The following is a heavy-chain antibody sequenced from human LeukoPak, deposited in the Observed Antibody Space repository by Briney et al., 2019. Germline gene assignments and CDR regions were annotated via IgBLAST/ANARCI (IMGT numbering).Heavy chain of an antibody. Sequence: SGTLSLTCAVSGDSVSSSHWWNWVRQPPGKGLEGIGETSQSGDTKYNPSLKSRVTVSLANSTRQFHLKLSSVTAPDSAIYYCATNVGKTFDYWGQGVLVTVSS. CDR2: TSQSGDT. CDR3: ATNVGKTFDY. V-gene: IGHV4-4*02. D-gene: IGHD7-27*01. CDR1: GDSVSSSHW. J-gene: IGHJ4*02.